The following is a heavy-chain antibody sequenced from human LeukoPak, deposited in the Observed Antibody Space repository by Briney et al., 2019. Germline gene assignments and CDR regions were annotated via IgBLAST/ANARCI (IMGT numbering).Heavy chain of an antibody. D-gene: IGHD3-22*01. V-gene: IGHV3-30*03. J-gene: IGHJ3*02. CDR1: GFTFSSYG. CDR2: ISYDGANK. Sequence: PGGSLRLSCAVSGFTFSSYGMHWVRQAPGKGLEWMAVISYDGANKYYADSVKGRFTISRDNSKNTLYLQMNSLRAEDTAVYYCARVGGYYYDSSGRAFDIWGQGTMVTVSS. CDR3: ARVGGYYYDSSGRAFDI.